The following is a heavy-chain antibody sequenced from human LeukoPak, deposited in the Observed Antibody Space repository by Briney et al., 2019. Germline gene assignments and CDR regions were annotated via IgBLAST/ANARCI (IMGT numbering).Heavy chain of an antibody. CDR1: GFTFSSYW. CDR3: ARGSSYYYDSSGYYDYYYMDV. V-gene: IGHV3-7*01. D-gene: IGHD3-22*01. CDR2: IKQDGSEK. Sequence: GGSLRLSCAASGFTFSSYWMSWVRQAPGKGLEWVANIKQDGSEKYYVDSVKGRFTISRDNAKNSLYLQMNSLRAEDTAVYYCARGSSYYYDSSGYYDYYYMDVWGKGTTVTVSS. J-gene: IGHJ6*03.